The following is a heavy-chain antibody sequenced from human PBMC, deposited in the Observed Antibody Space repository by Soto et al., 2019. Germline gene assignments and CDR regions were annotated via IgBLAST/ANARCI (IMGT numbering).Heavy chain of an antibody. D-gene: IGHD5-18*01. Sequence: QVQLQESGPGLVKPSQTLSLTCTVSGGSISSGGYYWSWIRQHPGKGLEWIGYIYYSGSTYYNPSLKSRVTISVDTSKTQFSLKLSSVTAADTAVYYCARDRRGYSYDYYYGMDVWGQGTTVTVSS. V-gene: IGHV4-31*03. CDR2: IYYSGST. J-gene: IGHJ6*02. CDR1: GGSISSGGYY. CDR3: ARDRRGYSYDYYYGMDV.